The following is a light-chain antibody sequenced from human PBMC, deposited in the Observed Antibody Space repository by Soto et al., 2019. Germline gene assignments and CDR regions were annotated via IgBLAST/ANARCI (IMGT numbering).Light chain of an antibody. Sequence: HSALTKAASGSGLPGQSITISCTGTSSDVGGYNYVSWYQHHPGKAPKLIIYDVTNRPSGVSNPFSGSKSGNTASLTISGLQPEDEADYYCSSYTTSNTRQIVFGTGTKVTVL. CDR2: DVT. V-gene: IGLV2-14*03. J-gene: IGLJ1*01. CDR1: SSDVGGYNY. CDR3: SSYTTSNTRQIV.